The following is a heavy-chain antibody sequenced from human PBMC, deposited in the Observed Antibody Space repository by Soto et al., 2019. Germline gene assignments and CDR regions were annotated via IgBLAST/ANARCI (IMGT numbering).Heavy chain of an antibody. J-gene: IGHJ5*02. CDR3: ARHGNRIAAAGTPNWFDP. Sequence: GESLKISCKGSGYSFTSYWISWVRQMPGKGLEWMGRIDPSDSYTNYSPSFQGHVTISADKSISTAYLQWSSLKASDTAMYYCARHGNRIAAAGTPNWFDPWGQGTLVTVSS. CDR1: GYSFTSYW. CDR2: IDPSDSYT. V-gene: IGHV5-10-1*01. D-gene: IGHD6-13*01.